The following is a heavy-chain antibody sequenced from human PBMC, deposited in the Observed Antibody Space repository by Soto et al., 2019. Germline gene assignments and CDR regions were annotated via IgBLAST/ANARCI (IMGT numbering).Heavy chain of an antibody. CDR3: ARTSLLRFLEWSNWFDP. CDR1: GYTFTSYG. CDR2: ISAYNGNT. J-gene: IGHJ5*02. D-gene: IGHD3-3*01. Sequence: ASVKVSCKASGYTFTSYGISWVRQAPGQGLEWMGWISAYNGNTNYAQKLQGRVTMTTDTSTSTAYKELRSLRSDDTAVYYCARTSLLRFLEWSNWFDPWGQGTLVTVSS. V-gene: IGHV1-18*01.